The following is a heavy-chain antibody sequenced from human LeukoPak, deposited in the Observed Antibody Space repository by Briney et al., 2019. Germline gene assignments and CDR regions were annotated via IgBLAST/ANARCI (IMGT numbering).Heavy chain of an antibody. J-gene: IGHJ4*02. D-gene: IGHD6-13*01. CDR3: AAYSSSWYVY. Sequence: PGGSLRLSCAASGFTFTTSWMHWFRQAPGKGLVWVSRIESDGTSTTYADSVKGRFTISRDNAKNTLYLQMNSLRAEDTAVYYCAAYSSSWYVYWGQGTLVTVSS. CDR1: GFTFTTSW. V-gene: IGHV3-74*01. CDR2: IESDGTST.